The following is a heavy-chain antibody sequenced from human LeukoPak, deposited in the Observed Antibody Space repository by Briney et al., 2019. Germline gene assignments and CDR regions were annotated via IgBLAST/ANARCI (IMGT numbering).Heavy chain of an antibody. CDR2: INHSGST. V-gene: IGHV4-34*01. J-gene: IGHJ5*02. CDR3: ARGLRYFDWLLYGYWFDP. D-gene: IGHD3-9*01. CDR1: GGSFSGYY. Sequence: KASETLSLTCAVYGGSFSGYYWSWIRQPPGKGLEWIGEINHSGSTNYNPSLKSRVTISVDTSKNQFSLKLSSVTAADTAVYYCARGLRYFDWLLYGYWFDPWGQGTLVTVSS.